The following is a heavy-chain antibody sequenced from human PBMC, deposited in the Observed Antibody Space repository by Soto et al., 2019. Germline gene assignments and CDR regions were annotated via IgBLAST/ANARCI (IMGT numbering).Heavy chain of an antibody. CDR3: AKKGVSGSTVSLPEY. V-gene: IGHV3-30*18. D-gene: IGHD4-17*01. CDR1: GFTFSSYG. Sequence: QVQLVESGGGVVQPGGSLTLSCAVSGFTFSSYGMHWVRQAPGKGLEWVAIISYGGNAQFAADSVKGRFTASRDNSKSTLYLQMNSLRPEDTAVYYCAKKGVSGSTVSLPEYWGQGTLVTVSS. J-gene: IGHJ4*02. CDR2: ISYGGNAQ.